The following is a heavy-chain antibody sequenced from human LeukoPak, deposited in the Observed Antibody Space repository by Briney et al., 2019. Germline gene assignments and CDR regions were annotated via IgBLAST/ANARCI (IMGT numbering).Heavy chain of an antibody. J-gene: IGHJ2*01. D-gene: IGHD3-22*01. Sequence: GGSLRLSCAASGFTFSSYSMNWVRQAPGKGLEWVSYIRNSGTTIYYTDSVKGRFTISRDDAKNSLYLQMNSLRAEDTAVYYCASTTYYYDSSGYGWYFDLWGRGTLVTVSS. CDR1: GFTFSSYS. V-gene: IGHV3-48*04. CDR3: ASTTYYYDSSGYGWYFDL. CDR2: IRNSGTTI.